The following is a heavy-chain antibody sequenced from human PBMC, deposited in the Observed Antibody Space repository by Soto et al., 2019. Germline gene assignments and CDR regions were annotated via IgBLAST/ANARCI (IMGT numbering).Heavy chain of an antibody. CDR3: AKPYYYDSSGYSVQFDY. Sequence: GGSLRLSCAASGFTFSSYAMSWVRQAPGKGLEWVSAISGSGGSTYYADSVKGRFTISRDNSKNTLYLQMNSLRAEDTAVYYCAKPYYYDSSGYSVQFDYWGQGTLVTVSS. V-gene: IGHV3-23*01. D-gene: IGHD3-22*01. CDR1: GFTFSSYA. J-gene: IGHJ4*02. CDR2: ISGSGGST.